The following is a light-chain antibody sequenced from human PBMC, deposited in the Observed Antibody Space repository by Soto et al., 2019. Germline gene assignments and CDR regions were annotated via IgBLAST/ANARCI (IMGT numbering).Light chain of an antibody. CDR1: SSDVGGYIY. V-gene: IGLV2-8*01. CDR3: SSYRGSNNLV. CDR2: EVS. J-gene: IGLJ1*01. Sequence: SVLTQPPSASGSLGQSVTISCTGTSSDVGGYIYVPWYQQHPGKAPKNIIYEVSRRPSGVPERFSGSKSGNTASLTVSGLQAEDEAHYYCSSYRGSNNLVFGSGTKGTVL.